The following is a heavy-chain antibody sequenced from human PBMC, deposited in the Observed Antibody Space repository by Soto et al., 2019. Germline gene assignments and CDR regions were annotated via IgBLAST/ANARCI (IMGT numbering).Heavy chain of an antibody. CDR1: GFVSTNFW. Sequence: GGSLRLSCEASGFVSTNFWMHWVRHVPGKGLVWVARIDTSGHSTNYAESVKGRFTISRDNSKNTVSLQMNSLRVEDTGVYYCAIVSLYFDLWGQGSQVTVSS. CDR2: IDTSGHST. CDR3: AIVSLYFDL. J-gene: IGHJ4*02. V-gene: IGHV3-74*01. D-gene: IGHD2-15*01.